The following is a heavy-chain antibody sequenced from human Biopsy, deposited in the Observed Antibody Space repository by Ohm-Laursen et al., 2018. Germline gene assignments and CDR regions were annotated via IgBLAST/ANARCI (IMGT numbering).Heavy chain of an antibody. CDR2: INSSGSTK. CDR1: GFPVSDYC. V-gene: IGHV3-11*01. J-gene: IGHJ6*02. CDR3: VKDIRRYFYGMDV. D-gene: IGHD3-10*01. Sequence: SLRLSCTASGFPVSDYCMSWIRQAPGRGLEWVSDINSSGSTKYRAESVKGRFTISRDNAKNALWLQMNSLRVDDTAMYYCVKDIRRYFYGMDVWGQGTTVTVS.